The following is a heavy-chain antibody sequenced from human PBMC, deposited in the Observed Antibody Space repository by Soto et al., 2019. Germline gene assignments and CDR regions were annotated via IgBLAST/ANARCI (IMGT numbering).Heavy chain of an antibody. V-gene: IGHV1-46*01. Sequence: ASVKVSCKASGYTFTSYYMHWVRQAPGQGLEWMGIINPSGGSTSYAQKFQGRVTMTRDTSTSTVYMELSSLRSEDTAVYYCARDPVLRYFDSLSTPNYTHWRQRTLVTVSS. CDR1: GYTFTSYY. D-gene: IGHD3-9*01. CDR2: INPSGGST. J-gene: IGHJ1*01. CDR3: ARDPVLRYFDSLSTPNYTH.